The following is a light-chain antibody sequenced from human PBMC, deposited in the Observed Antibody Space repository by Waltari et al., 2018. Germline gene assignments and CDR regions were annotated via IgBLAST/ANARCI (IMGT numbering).Light chain of an antibody. J-gene: IGLJ1*01. CDR2: DVG. V-gene: IGLV2-14*01. Sequence: QSALTQPASVSGSPGQSITISCTGTSSDAGGSNSVSWYQQYPGKVPKLMIYDVGNRPSGVSNRFSGSKSGNTASLTISGLQAGDEADYYCSSYTSSSTYVFGTGTQVTVL. CDR1: SSDAGGSNS. CDR3: SSYTSSSTYV.